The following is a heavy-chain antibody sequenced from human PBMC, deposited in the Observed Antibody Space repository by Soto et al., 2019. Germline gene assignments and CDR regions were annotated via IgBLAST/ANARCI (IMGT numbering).Heavy chain of an antibody. V-gene: IGHV2-5*01. D-gene: IGHD4-4*01. J-gene: IGHJ4*02. CDR3: ARRPRYSNYVDY. CDR1: GFSLSTSGVG. Sequence: QITLKESGPPLVNPTQTLTLTCTFSGFSLSTSGVGVGWISQPPGKALEWLALIYWNDDKRYSPSLTSRLTIAKDTSKNQVVLNMTNMDPVDTATYFCARRPRYSNYVDYWGQGTLVTVSS. CDR2: IYWNDDK.